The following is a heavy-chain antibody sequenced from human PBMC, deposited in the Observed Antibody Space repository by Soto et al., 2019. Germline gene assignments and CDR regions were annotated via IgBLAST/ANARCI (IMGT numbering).Heavy chain of an antibody. CDR3: ARGYYDILTGYYREDYYYYMDV. Sequence: ASVKVSCKASGGTFSSYTISWVRQAPGQGLEWMGRIIPILGIANYAQKFQGRVTITADKSTSTAYMELSSLRSEDTAVYYCARGYYDILTGYYREDYYYYMDVWGKGTTVTVSS. D-gene: IGHD3-9*01. V-gene: IGHV1-69*02. CDR1: GGTFSSYT. J-gene: IGHJ6*03. CDR2: IIPILGIA.